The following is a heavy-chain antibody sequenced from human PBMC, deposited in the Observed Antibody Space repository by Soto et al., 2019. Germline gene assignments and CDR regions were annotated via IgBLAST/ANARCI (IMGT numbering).Heavy chain of an antibody. J-gene: IGHJ5*02. CDR1: GGSISSGDYY. D-gene: IGHD6-6*01. V-gene: IGHV4-30-4*01. Sequence: SEALSLTCTVSGGSISSGDYYWSWIRQPPGKGLEWIGYIYYSGSTYYNPSLKSRVTISVDTSKNQFSLKLSSVTAADTAVYYCARGNIAAPWLSRRYNWFDPWGQGTLVTVSS. CDR2: IYYSGST. CDR3: ARGNIAAPWLSRRYNWFDP.